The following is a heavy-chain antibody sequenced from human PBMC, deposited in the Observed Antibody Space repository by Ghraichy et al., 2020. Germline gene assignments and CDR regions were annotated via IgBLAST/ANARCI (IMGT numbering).Heavy chain of an antibody. CDR1: GGSFSGYY. J-gene: IGHJ6*02. CDR2: INHSGST. D-gene: IGHD2-2*02. V-gene: IGHV4-34*01. Sequence: SETLSLTCAVYGGSFSGYYWSWIRQPPGKGLEWIGEINHSGSTNYNPSLRSRVTISVDTSKNQFSLKLSSVTAADTAVYYCARGRGYCSSTSCYTGQGYYYGMDVWGQGTTVTVSS. CDR3: ARGRGYCSSTSCYTGQGYYYGMDV.